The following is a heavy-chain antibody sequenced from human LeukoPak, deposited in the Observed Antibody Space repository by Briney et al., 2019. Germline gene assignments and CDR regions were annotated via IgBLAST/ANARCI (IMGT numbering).Heavy chain of an antibody. CDR2: IKQDGSEK. CDR3: ARGYSSSWYFDY. CDR1: GFTFSSYW. D-gene: IGHD6-13*01. V-gene: IGHV3-7*01. Sequence: GGSLRLSCAASGFTFSSYWVSWVRQAPGKGLEWVANIKQDGSEKYYVDSVKGRFTISRDNAKNSLYLQMNSLRAEDTAVYYCARGYSSSWYFDYWGQGTLVTVSS. J-gene: IGHJ4*02.